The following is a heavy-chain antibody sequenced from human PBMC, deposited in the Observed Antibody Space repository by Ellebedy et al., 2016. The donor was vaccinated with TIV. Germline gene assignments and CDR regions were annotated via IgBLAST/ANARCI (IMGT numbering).Heavy chain of an antibody. V-gene: IGHV3-30-3*02. CDR1: GFTFSSYA. Sequence: GGSLRLXCAASGFTFSSYAMHWVRQAPGKGLEWVAVISYDGSNKYYADSVKGRFTISRDNSKNTLYLQMNSLRAEDTAVYYCAKSLAGGEVNWFDPWGQGTLVTVSS. CDR3: AKSLAGGEVNWFDP. J-gene: IGHJ5*02. CDR2: ISYDGSNK. D-gene: IGHD3-16*01.